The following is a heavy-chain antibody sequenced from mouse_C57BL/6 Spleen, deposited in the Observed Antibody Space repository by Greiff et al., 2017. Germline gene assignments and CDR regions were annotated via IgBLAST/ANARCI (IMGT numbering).Heavy chain of an antibody. V-gene: IGHV1-52*01. D-gene: IGHD1-1*02. CDR3: ARGWYPCDY. CDR2: IDPSDSET. CDR1: GYTFTSYW. Sequence: QVKLQQPGAELVRPGSSVKLSCKASGYTFTSYWLHWVKQRPIQGLEWIGNIDPSDSETHYNQKFKDKATLTVDKSSSTAYMQLRSLTSDGSAVYYCARGWYPCDYWGQGTTLTVSS. J-gene: IGHJ2*01.